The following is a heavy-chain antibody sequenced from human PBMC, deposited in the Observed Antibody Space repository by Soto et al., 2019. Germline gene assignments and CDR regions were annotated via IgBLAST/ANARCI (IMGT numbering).Heavy chain of an antibody. CDR2: INPNSGGT. D-gene: IGHD3-3*01. V-gene: IGHV1-2*02. J-gene: IGHJ5*02. CDR3: ARTAKYYDFWSGYPNWFDP. Sequence: GASVKVSCKASGYTFTGYYMHWVRQAPGQGLEWMGWINPNSGGTNYAQKFQGRVTMTRDTSISTAYMELSRLRSDDTAVYYCARTAKYYDFWSGYPNWFDPWGQGTLVTVSS. CDR1: GYTFTGYY.